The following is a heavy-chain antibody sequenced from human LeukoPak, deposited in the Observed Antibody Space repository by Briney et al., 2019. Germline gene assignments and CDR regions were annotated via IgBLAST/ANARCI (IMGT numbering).Heavy chain of an antibody. CDR3: AKKRIHTXXGXLQH. V-gene: IGHV3-30*02. Sequence: PGGSLRLSCAASGFTFSSYGMHWVRQAPGKGLEWVAXXRYDGSXKYYADSVKGRFTISRDNSKNTLYLQMNSLRAEDTAVYYCAKKRIHTXXGXLQHWGQGTLVTVSS. CDR2: XRYDGSXK. D-gene: IGHD1-1*01. CDR1: GFTFSSYG. J-gene: IGHJ4*02.